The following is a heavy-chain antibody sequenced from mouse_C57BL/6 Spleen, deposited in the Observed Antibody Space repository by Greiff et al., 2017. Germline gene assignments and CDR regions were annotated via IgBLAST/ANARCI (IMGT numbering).Heavy chain of an antibody. Sequence: EVMLVESGGGLVKPGGSLKLSCAASGFTFSDYGMHWVRQAPEKGLEWVAYISSGSSTIYYADTVKGRFTISRDNAKNTLFLQMTSLRSEDTAMYYCARPGDYDGVFAYWGQGTLVTVSA. CDR2: ISSGSSTI. D-gene: IGHD2-4*01. CDR1: GFTFSDYG. V-gene: IGHV5-17*01. CDR3: ARPGDYDGVFAY. J-gene: IGHJ3*01.